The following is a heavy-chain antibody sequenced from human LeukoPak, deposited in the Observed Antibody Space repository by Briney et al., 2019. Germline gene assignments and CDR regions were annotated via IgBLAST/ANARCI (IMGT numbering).Heavy chain of an antibody. CDR1: GFTFSGYA. CDR3: ARGTTRVASPYYFDY. D-gene: IGHD1-1*01. Sequence: GGSLRLSCAASGFTFSGYAMHCVRQAPGKGLEWVATVSYDGRNQFYTDSVKGRFTISRDNSKNTLYVQMNSLRVEDTATYYCARGTTRVASPYYFDYWGQGTLVTVSS. CDR2: VSYDGRNQ. V-gene: IGHV3-30*04. J-gene: IGHJ4*02.